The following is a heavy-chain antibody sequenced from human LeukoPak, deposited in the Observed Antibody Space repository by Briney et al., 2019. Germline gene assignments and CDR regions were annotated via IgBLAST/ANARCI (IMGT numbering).Heavy chain of an antibody. V-gene: IGHV4-34*01. CDR3: ARVSMVVTPFAQRGNAFDI. D-gene: IGHD4-23*01. CDR2: INHSGST. CDR1: GGSFSGYY. J-gene: IGHJ3*02. Sequence: PSETLSLTCAVYGGSFSGYYWSWIRQPPGKGLEWIGEINHSGSTNYNPSLKSRVTISVDTSKNQFSLKLSSVTAADTAVYYCARVSMVVTPFAQRGNAFDIWGQGTMVTVSS.